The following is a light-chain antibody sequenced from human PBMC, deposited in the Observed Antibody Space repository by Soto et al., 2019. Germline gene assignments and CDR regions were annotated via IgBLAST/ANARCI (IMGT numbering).Light chain of an antibody. CDR1: QSITGY. J-gene: IGKJ4*01. Sequence: DIQMNQSPSSLSTAVGDRVIITCRASQSITGYLNWYQQKQGKAPKLLIYGSSNLQSGVPSRFSGSGSGTDFTLTISILQPEDFEIYYCQQSYLTPLTFGGGTKVEIK. V-gene: IGKV1-39*01. CDR3: QQSYLTPLT. CDR2: GSS.